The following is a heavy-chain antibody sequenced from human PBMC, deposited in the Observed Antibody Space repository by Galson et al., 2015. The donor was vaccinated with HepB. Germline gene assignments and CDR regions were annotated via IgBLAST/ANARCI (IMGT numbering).Heavy chain of an antibody. D-gene: IGHD6-19*01. Sequence: SLRLSCAASGFTFSSYGMHWVRQAPGKGLEWVAVIWYDGSNKYYADSVKGRFTISRDNSKNTLYLQMNSLRAEDTAVYYCARDPLAVAGLDYWGQGTLVTVSS. CDR1: GFTFSSYG. V-gene: IGHV3-33*08. J-gene: IGHJ4*02. CDR2: IWYDGSNK. CDR3: ARDPLAVAGLDY.